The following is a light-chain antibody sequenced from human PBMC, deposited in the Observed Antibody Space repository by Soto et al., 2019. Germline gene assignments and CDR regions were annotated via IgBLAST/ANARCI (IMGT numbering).Light chain of an antibody. Sequence: EIVVTQSPATLSPSPFFVATLSFRPSQSVSSKLAWYQQKPGQAPRLLIYGASTRATGIQARFSGSGSGTDFTLTISSLQSEDFAVYYCQQYNNGITQKFGQGTRL. CDR3: QQYNNGITQK. CDR2: GAS. V-gene: IGKV3-15*01. CDR1: QSVSSK. J-gene: IGKJ5*01.